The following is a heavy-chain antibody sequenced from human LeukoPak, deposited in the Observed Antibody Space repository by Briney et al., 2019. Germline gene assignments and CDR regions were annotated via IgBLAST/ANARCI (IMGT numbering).Heavy chain of an antibody. J-gene: IGHJ6*02. Sequence: GRSLRLSCAASGFTFSSYDIHWVRQAPGKGLEWVAVIWYGGSNKYYADSVKGRFTISRDNSKNTLYLQMNSLRAEDTAVYYCARDSYDMDVWGQGTTVTVSS. CDR3: ARDSYDMDV. V-gene: IGHV3-33*01. CDR1: GFTFSSYD. CDR2: IWYGGSNK.